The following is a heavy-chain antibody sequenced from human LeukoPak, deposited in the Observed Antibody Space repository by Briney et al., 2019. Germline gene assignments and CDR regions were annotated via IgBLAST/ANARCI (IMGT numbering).Heavy chain of an antibody. CDR1: GFTFDDYA. J-gene: IGHJ4*02. CDR2: ISWDGGST. D-gene: IGHD4-17*01. CDR3: ARDPNDYGDYPSLDY. Sequence: GGSLRLSCAASGFTFDDYAMHWVRQAPGKGLEWVSLISWDGGSTYYADSVKGRFTISRDNSKNTLYLQMNSLRAEDTAVYYCARDPNDYGDYPSLDYWGQGTLVTVSS. V-gene: IGHV3-43D*03.